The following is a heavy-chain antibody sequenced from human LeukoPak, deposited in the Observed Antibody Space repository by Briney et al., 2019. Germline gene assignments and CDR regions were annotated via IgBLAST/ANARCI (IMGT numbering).Heavy chain of an antibody. V-gene: IGHV1-69*04. D-gene: IGHD3-9*01. CDR1: GGTFSSYG. CDR3: ARGRGLRYCDRPYEY. J-gene: IGHJ4*02. Sequence: SVKVSCKASGGTFSSYGISWVRQAPGQGLEWMGRIIPILGLANYAQNFQGRVTIAANKSTSTAYMELSSLRSEDTAVYYCARGRGLRYCDRPYEYWGQGTLVTVSS. CDR2: IIPILGLA.